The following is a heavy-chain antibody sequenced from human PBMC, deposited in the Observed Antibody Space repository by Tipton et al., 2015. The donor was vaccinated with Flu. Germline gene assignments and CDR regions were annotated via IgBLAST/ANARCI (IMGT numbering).Heavy chain of an antibody. J-gene: IGHJ5*02. CDR2: ICPGSP. D-gene: IGHD4-11*01. Sequence: TLSLTCSVSGDSIGSRYCWGWIRQPPGKGLEWIGNICPGSPYYNPSLRSRVTMSVARSNVQFSLRLTSVTAADTAVYFCARRTFSNYVSEPKNWFDPWGQGTLVTVSS. CDR3: ARRTFSNYVSEPKNWFDP. CDR1: GDSIGSRYC. V-gene: IGHV4-38-2*01.